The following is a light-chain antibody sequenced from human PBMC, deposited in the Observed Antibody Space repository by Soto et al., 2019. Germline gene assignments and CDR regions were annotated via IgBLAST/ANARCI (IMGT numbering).Light chain of an antibody. V-gene: IGKV1-9*01. CDR1: QGIINY. J-gene: IGKJ1*01. CDR3: QQYDISPWT. CDR2: GAS. Sequence: DIQLTQSPAFLSASVGDRVTITCRASQGIINYLAWYQQQPGKAPKLLISGASTLQSGVSSRFSGSGSGTDFTLTIIRLEPEDFAVYYCQQYDISPWTFGQGTKV.